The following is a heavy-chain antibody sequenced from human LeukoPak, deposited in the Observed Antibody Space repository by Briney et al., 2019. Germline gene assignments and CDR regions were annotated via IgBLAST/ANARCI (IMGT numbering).Heavy chain of an antibody. CDR3: ARSVEYCSSTSCYNYYYYYYMDV. V-gene: IGHV5-51*01. D-gene: IGHD2-2*02. CDR1: GYSFTSYW. Sequence: GESLKISCKGSGYSFTSYWIGWVRQMPGKGLEWMGIIYPGDSDTRYSPSFQGQVTISADKSISTAYLQWSSLKASDTAMYYCARSVEYCSSTSCYNYYYYYYMDVWGKGDTVTVSS. CDR2: IYPGDSDT. J-gene: IGHJ6*03.